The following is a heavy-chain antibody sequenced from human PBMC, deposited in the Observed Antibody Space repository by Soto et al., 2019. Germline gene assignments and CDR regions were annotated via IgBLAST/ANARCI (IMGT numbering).Heavy chain of an antibody. J-gene: IGHJ4*02. CDR2: INHSGST. V-gene: IGHV4-34*01. CDR1: GGSFSGYY. D-gene: IGHD2-15*01. Sequence: PSETLSLTCAAYGGSFSGYYWTWIRQPPGTGLEWIGEINHSGSTNYNPSLKSRVTISVDTSKNQFSLKLTSVTAADTAVYYCATMGTPATGLYYFDYWGKGTLVTVSS. CDR3: ATMGTPATGLYYFDY.